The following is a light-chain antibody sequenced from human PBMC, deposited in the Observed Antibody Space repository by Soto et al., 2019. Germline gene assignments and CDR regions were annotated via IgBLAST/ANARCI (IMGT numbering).Light chain of an antibody. CDR2: GAS. CDR1: QSVSSN. J-gene: IGKJ4*01. Sequence: EIVMTQSPATLSVSPGERATLSCRASQSVSSNLACYQQKPGQAPRLLIYGASTRATGIPARFSGSGSGTEFTLTISSLQSEDFAVYYCQHYFTWPLTFGGGTKVESK. V-gene: IGKV3-15*01. CDR3: QHYFTWPLT.